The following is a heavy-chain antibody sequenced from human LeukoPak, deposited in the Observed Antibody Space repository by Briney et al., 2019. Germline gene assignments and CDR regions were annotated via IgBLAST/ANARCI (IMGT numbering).Heavy chain of an antibody. CDR2: MNPNSGNT. Sequence: ASVKVSCKASGYTFTSYDINWVRQATGQGLEWMGWMNPNSGNTGYAQKFQGRVTITRNTSISTAYMELSSLRFEDTAVYYCARAYYYGSGSYYDYFDYWGQGTLVTVSS. CDR1: GYTFTSYD. V-gene: IGHV1-8*03. J-gene: IGHJ4*02. D-gene: IGHD3-10*01. CDR3: ARAYYYGSGSYYDYFDY.